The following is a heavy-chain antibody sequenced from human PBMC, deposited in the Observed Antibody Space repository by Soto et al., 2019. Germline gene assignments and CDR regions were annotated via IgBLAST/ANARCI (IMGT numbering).Heavy chain of an antibody. V-gene: IGHV3-30-3*01. D-gene: IGHD5-12*01. CDR1: GFTFSSYA. CDR3: ARADRRWLESDYFDY. CDR2: ISYDGSNK. J-gene: IGHJ4*02. Sequence: QPGGSLRLSCAASGFTFSSYAMHWVRQAPGKGLEWVAVISYDGSNKYYADSVKGRFTISRDNSKNTLYLQMNSLRAEDTAVYYCARADRRWLESDYFDYWGQGTLVTVSS.